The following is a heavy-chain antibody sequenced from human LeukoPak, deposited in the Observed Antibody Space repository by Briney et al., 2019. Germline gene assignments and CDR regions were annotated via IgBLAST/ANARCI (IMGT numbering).Heavy chain of an antibody. CDR2: ISGSGAST. V-gene: IGHV3-23*01. CDR3: AKHRGYSSDYFDP. Sequence: GGSLRVSCSASGFTFSSSAMTWVRQAPGKGLEWVSVISGSGASTYYADSVTGRFIISRDNSKNTLYLRMNSLRAEDTAVYYCAKHRGYSSDYFDPWGQGTLVTVSS. J-gene: IGHJ5*02. D-gene: IGHD5-18*01. CDR1: GFTFSSSA.